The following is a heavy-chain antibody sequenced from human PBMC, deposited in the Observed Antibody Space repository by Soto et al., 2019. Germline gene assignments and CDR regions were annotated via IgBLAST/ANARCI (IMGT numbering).Heavy chain of an antibody. D-gene: IGHD6-19*01. CDR3: AREVVAVAGNYYYYCGMDV. V-gene: IGHV3-53*04. Sequence: EVQLVESGGGLVQPGGSLRLSCAASGFTVSSNYMSWVRQAPGKGLEWVSVIYSGGSTYYADSVKGRFTISRHNSKNTLYLQMNSLRAEDTAVYYCAREVVAVAGNYYYYCGMDVWGQGTTVTVSS. J-gene: IGHJ6*02. CDR1: GFTVSSNY. CDR2: IYSGGST.